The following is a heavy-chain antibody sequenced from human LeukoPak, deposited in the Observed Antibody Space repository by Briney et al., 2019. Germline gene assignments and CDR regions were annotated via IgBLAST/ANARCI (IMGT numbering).Heavy chain of an antibody. CDR1: GYTFTSYA. D-gene: IGHD3-10*01. Sequence: GASVKVSCKASGYTFTSYAMHWVRQAPGQRLEWMGWINAGNGNTKYSQKFQGRVTINRDTSASTAYMELSSLRSEDTAVYYCARDDGSGSYYGFDYWGQGTLVTVSS. CDR2: INAGNGNT. CDR3: ARDDGSGSYYGFDY. V-gene: IGHV1-3*01. J-gene: IGHJ4*02.